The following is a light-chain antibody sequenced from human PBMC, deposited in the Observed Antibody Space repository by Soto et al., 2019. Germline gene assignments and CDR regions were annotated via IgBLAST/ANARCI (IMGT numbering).Light chain of an antibody. CDR3: QQRSDWPLT. CDR2: DTS. J-gene: IGKJ4*01. Sequence: EVVLTQSPATLSLSPGERAILSCRASQSVATYLAWYQQKPGQAPRLLIYDTSNRATGIPARFSGSGSETDFTLTINGLEPEDFAVYSWQQRSDWPLTFGGGTKVEIK. V-gene: IGKV3-11*01. CDR1: QSVATY.